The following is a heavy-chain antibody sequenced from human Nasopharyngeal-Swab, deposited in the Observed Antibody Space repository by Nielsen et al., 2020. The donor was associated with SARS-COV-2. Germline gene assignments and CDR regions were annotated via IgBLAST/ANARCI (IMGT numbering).Heavy chain of an antibody. Sequence: GESLKISCAASGFTFSSYWMHWVRQAPGKGLVWVSRINSDGSSTSYADSVKGRFTISRDNAKNTLYLQMNSLRAEDTAVYYCARMGTTLQGGYYYYYMDVWGKGTTVTVSS. CDR1: GFTFSSYW. D-gene: IGHD4-11*01. J-gene: IGHJ6*03. CDR2: INSDGSST. CDR3: ARMGTTLQGGYYYYYMDV. V-gene: IGHV3-74*01.